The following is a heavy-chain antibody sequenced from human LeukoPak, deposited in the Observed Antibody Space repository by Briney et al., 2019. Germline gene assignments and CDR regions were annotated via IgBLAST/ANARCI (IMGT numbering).Heavy chain of an antibody. Sequence: SVKVSCKASGYTFNKYAVHWVRQAPGQGLEWMGGIIPIFGTANYAQKFQGRVTITADESTSTAYMELSSLRSEDTAVYYCARGDYSNYGFFDYWGQGTLVTVSS. CDR3: ARGDYSNYGFFDY. J-gene: IGHJ4*02. CDR2: IIPIFGTA. D-gene: IGHD4-11*01. CDR1: GYTFNKYA. V-gene: IGHV1-69*13.